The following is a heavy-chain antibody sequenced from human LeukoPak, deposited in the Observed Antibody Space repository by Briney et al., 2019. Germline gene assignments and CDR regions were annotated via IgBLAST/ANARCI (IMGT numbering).Heavy chain of an antibody. Sequence: GGSLRLSCAASGFTFSSYAMSWVRQAPGRGLGWVSAISGRDGRTYYTDSVKGRFTISRDNSRDTLYLQMNSLRAEDTAVYYCSTSPSFGSSWYQFNYWGQGTLVTVSS. CDR1: GFTFSSYA. V-gene: IGHV3-23*01. CDR3: STSPSFGSSWYQFNY. CDR2: ISGRDGRT. J-gene: IGHJ4*02. D-gene: IGHD6-13*01.